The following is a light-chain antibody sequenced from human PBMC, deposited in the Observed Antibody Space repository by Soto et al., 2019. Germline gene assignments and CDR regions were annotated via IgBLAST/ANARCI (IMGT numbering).Light chain of an antibody. CDR1: NSDVGGYNY. J-gene: IGLJ1*01. CDR3: CSYAGSSTYV. Sequence: QSALTQPRSVSGSPGQSVTISCTGTNSDVGGYNYVSWYQQYPGKAPKLMISGVSERPSGVPDRFSGSKSGNTASLTISGRQAEDEADYYCCSYAGSSTYVLGTGTKVTVL. CDR2: GVS. V-gene: IGLV2-11*01.